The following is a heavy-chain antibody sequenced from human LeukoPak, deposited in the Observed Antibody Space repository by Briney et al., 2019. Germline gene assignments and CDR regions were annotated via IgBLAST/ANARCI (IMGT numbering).Heavy chain of an antibody. D-gene: IGHD2-21*01. Sequence: GGSLRLSCAASGFTFSSYAMSWVRQAPGKGLEWVSAISGSGGSTYYADSVKGRFTISRDNSKNTLYLQMNSLSAEETAVYYCAKDLGQMVVNAIGDLDYWGQGTLVTVSS. J-gene: IGHJ4*02. CDR3: AKDLGQMVVNAIGDLDY. CDR1: GFTFSSYA. CDR2: ISGSGGST. V-gene: IGHV3-23*01.